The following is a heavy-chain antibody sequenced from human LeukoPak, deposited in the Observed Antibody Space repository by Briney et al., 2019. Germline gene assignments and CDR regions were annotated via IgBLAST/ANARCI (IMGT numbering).Heavy chain of an antibody. Sequence: GGSLRLSCAASGFTFSSFEMHWVRQAPGKELEWVSYISSNGRTTFYADSVKGRFTISRDNAKNSLYLQMNSLRAEDTAVYYCARGYRAGYNYDYWGQGTLVTVSS. CDR3: ARGYRAGYNYDY. J-gene: IGHJ4*02. CDR2: ISSNGRTT. D-gene: IGHD5-24*01. V-gene: IGHV3-48*03. CDR1: GFTFSSFE.